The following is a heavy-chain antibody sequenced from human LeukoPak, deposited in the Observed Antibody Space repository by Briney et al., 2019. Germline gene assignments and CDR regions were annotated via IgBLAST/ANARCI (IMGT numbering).Heavy chain of an antibody. CDR1: GFTFSSYS. Sequence: GGSLRFSCAASGFTFSSYSMNWVRQAPGKGLEWVSSISSSSSYIYYADSVKGRFTISRDNAKNSLYLQMNSLRAEDTAVYYCARDNWNYRGFDYWGQGTLVTVSS. V-gene: IGHV3-21*01. CDR3: ARDNWNYRGFDY. D-gene: IGHD1-7*01. CDR2: ISSSSSYI. J-gene: IGHJ4*02.